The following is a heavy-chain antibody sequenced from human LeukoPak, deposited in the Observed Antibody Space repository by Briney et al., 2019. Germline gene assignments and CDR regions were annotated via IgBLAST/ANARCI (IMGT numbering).Heavy chain of an antibody. Sequence: GGSLRLSCAASGFTFSSYWMSWVRQAPGKGLEWVANIKQDGSEKYYVDSVKGRFTIPRDNAKNSLYLQMNSLRAEDTAVYYCAGIAAAGSNDAFDIWGQGTMVTVSS. CDR3: AGIAAAGSNDAFDI. CDR2: IKQDGSEK. D-gene: IGHD6-13*01. J-gene: IGHJ3*02. CDR1: GFTFSSYW. V-gene: IGHV3-7*01.